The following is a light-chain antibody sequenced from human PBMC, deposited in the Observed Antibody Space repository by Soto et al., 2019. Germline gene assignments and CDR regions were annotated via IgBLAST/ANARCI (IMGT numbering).Light chain of an antibody. J-gene: IGKJ1*01. CDR3: QQYNNWPQT. Sequence: EIVMTQSPATLFVSPGERATLSCMAIQSVSSNLAWYQQKPGQAPRLLIYGASTRATGIPARFSGSGSGTEFTLTISSLQSEDFAVYYCQQYNNWPQTFGQGTKVDIK. CDR1: QSVSSN. V-gene: IGKV3-15*01. CDR2: GAS.